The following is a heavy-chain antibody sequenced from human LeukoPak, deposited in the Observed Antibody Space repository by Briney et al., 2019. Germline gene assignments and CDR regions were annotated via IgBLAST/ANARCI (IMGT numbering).Heavy chain of an antibody. CDR1: VFTFSRCT. D-gene: IGHD2-21*01. CDR3: VREHIFSFDY. CDR2: IASSSTV. J-gene: IGHJ4*02. Sequence: QSGGSLRLSCAAPVFTFSRCTMHWARQAPGKGLEWLSYIASSSTVYYADSVKGRFTISRDNAKNSLYLQMNSLRDEDTAVYYCVREHIFSFDYWGQGTLVTVSS. V-gene: IGHV3-48*02.